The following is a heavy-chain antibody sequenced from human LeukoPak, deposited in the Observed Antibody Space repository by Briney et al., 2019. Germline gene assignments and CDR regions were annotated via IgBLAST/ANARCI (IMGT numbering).Heavy chain of an antibody. D-gene: IGHD2-15*01. CDR2: INSDGYST. V-gene: IGHV3-74*01. CDR3: ARATSKGGLDI. CDR1: GFTFSSYW. Sequence: GGSLRLSCAASGFTFSSYWMHWVRQAPGRGLVWVSRINSDGYSTSYADSVKGRFIISRDNAKNTLYLQMNSLRAEDTAVYYCARATSKGGLDIWGQGTVVTISS. J-gene: IGHJ3*02.